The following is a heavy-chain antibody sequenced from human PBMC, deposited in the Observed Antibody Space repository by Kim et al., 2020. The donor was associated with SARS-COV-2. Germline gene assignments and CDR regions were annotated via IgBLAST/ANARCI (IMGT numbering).Heavy chain of an antibody. Sequence: SETLSLTCTVSGGSISSSSYYWGWIRQPPGKGLEWIGSIYYSGSTYYNPSLKSRVTISVDTSKNQFSLKLSSVTAADTAVYYCARQKDDYGDYYFDYWGQGTLVTVSS. CDR1: GGSISSSSYY. V-gene: IGHV4-39*01. D-gene: IGHD4-17*01. CDR3: ARQKDDYGDYYFDY. CDR2: IYYSGST. J-gene: IGHJ4*02.